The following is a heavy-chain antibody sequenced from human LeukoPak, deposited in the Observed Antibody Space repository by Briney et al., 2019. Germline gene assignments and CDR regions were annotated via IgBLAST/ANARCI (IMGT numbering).Heavy chain of an antibody. CDR2: IYPSDSDT. D-gene: IGHD6-19*01. J-gene: IGHJ4*02. CDR3: ALGVAGRFDS. Sequence: GESLKISCQGSGYSFTTYWIGWVREMPGKGLESMDIIYPSDSDTTYSPSFQGQVTISADKSISTAYLQWSTLKASDTAMYYCALGVAGRFDSWGQGTLVTVSS. V-gene: IGHV5-51*01. CDR1: GYSFTTYW.